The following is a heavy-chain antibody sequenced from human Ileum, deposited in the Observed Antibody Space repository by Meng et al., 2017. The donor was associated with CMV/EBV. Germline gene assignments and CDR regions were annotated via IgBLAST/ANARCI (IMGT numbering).Heavy chain of an antibody. CDR2: ITHSGRT. V-gene: IGHV4-34*01. Sequence: QVPLPLWGAGLCKPSWTLSLTGVVFGGSFTGYYGSWFRQSPGKGLEWIGEITHSGRTSYNLSLKSRVTISVDMSKYQFSLKLTSVTAADTAIYYCARGLASGWPDYWGQGTLVTVSS. CDR1: GGSFTGYY. D-gene: IGHD3-10*01. CDR3: ARGLASGWPDY. J-gene: IGHJ4*02.